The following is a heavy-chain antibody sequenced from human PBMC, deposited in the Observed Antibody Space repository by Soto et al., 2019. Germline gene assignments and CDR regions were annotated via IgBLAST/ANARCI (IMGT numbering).Heavy chain of an antibody. CDR1: GFTFSSYS. CDR3: ARDPNSRYNWNYGDY. D-gene: IGHD1-7*01. V-gene: IGHV3-48*01. CDR2: ISSSSSTI. J-gene: IGHJ4*02. Sequence: EVQLVESGGGLVQPGGSLRLSCAASGFTFSSYSMNWVRQAPGKGLEWVSYISSSSSTIYYADSVKGRFTISRDNAKNSLYLLVNSLRAEDTAVYYSARDPNSRYNWNYGDYWGQGTLVTVSS.